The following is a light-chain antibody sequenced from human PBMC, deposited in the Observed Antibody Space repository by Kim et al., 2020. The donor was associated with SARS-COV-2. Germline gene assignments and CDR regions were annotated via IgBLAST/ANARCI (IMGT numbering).Light chain of an antibody. V-gene: IGLV7-46*01. CDR2: RTD. J-gene: IGLJ2*01. CDR1: HGPGTNDDY. CDR3: LLTYGDGLLEV. Sequence: GTGTRTRAPRHGPGTNDDYPDWYQQRPGKAPPALIFRTDEEYSWTPARFAGSLLGGKSALTLPGAQPGDEADYYCLLTYGDGLLEVFGGGTQLTVL.